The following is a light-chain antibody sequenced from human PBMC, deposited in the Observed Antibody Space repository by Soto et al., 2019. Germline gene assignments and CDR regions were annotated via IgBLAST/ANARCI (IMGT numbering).Light chain of an antibody. CDR1: QTVRSNF. J-gene: IGKJ4*01. V-gene: IGKV3-20*01. CDR3: QQYATYPLT. Sequence: EIVLTQSPGTLSLSPGERATLSCRASQTVRSNFLAWYQRKPGQSPRLLIYGASSRATGIPDRFSGSGFGADFTLTISRLDPEDFALYYCQQYATYPLTFGGGTKVDIK. CDR2: GAS.